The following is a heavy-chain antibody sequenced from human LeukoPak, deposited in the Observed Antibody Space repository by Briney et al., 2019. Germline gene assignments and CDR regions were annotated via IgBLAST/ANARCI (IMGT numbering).Heavy chain of an antibody. J-gene: IGHJ6*03. D-gene: IGHD3-9*01. CDR1: GGSISSSSYY. Sequence: SETLSPTCTVSGGSISSSSYYWGWIRQPPGKGLEWIGSIYYSGSTYYNPSLKSRVTISVDTSKNQFSLKLSSVTAADTAVYYCARVGGVLRYFDWLFYMDVWGKGTTVTVSS. V-gene: IGHV4-39*07. CDR2: IYYSGST. CDR3: ARVGGVLRYFDWLFYMDV.